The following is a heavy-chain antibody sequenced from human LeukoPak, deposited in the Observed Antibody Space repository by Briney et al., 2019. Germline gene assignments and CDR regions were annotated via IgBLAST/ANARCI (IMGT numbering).Heavy chain of an antibody. Sequence: PGGSLRLSCAASGFIFSTYWMTWVRQAPGRGLEWVANIKEDGSEKYYVGSVEGRFTISRDNAKNTLYLRMNSLRVEDTAVYYCVGPYSSGPPFDYWGQGTLVTVSS. V-gene: IGHV3-7*01. CDR2: IKEDGSEK. CDR1: GFIFSTYW. CDR3: VGPYSSGPPFDY. D-gene: IGHD6-19*01. J-gene: IGHJ4*02.